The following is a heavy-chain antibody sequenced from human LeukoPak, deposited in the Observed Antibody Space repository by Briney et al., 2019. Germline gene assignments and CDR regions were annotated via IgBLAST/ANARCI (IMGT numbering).Heavy chain of an antibody. J-gene: IGHJ5*02. CDR1: GYHFATYW. Sequence: GESLKISCKGSGYHFATYWIAWVRQLPGRGLGWMGIIYPGDSNINYSPPFQGLVTISADKSISTAYLQWSSLKASDTAVYYCARSSYSYYNTPFDCFDPWGQGTLVTVSS. V-gene: IGHV5-51*01. CDR2: IYPGDSNI. CDR3: ARSSYSYYNTPFDCFDP. D-gene: IGHD3-10*01.